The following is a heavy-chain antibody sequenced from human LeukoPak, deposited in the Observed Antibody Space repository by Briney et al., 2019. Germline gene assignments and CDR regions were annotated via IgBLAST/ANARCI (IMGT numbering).Heavy chain of an antibody. J-gene: IGHJ6*02. V-gene: IGHV1-18*01. CDR1: GYTFTIYG. D-gene: IGHD6-19*01. Sequence: ASVKVSCKASGYTFTIYGISWVRQAPGQGLEWMGWISAYNGNTNYAQKLQGRVTMTTDTSTSTAYMELRSLRSDDTAVYYCAREVAGFAYYYYYGMDVWGQGTTVTVSS. CDR3: AREVAGFAYYYYYGMDV. CDR2: ISAYNGNT.